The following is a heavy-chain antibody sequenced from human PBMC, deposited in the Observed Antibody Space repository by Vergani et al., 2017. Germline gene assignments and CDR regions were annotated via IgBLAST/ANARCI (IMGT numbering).Heavy chain of an antibody. V-gene: IGHV3-9*01. CDR3: AKDIGDGMDV. CDR2: ISWNSGSI. J-gene: IGHJ6*02. Sequence: EVQLVESGGGLVQPGRSLRLSCAASGFTFDDYAMHWVRQAPGKGLEWVSGISWNSGSIGYADSVKGRFTISRDNAKNSLYLQMNSLRAEDTALYYCAKDIGDGMDVWGQGP. CDR1: GFTFDDYA.